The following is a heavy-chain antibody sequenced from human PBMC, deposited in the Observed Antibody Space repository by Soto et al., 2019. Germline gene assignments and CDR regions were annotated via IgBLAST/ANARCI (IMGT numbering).Heavy chain of an antibody. CDR2: IYSGGST. CDR1: GFTVSSNY. J-gene: IGHJ6*02. Sequence: PGGSLRLSCAASGFTVSSNYMSWVRQAPGKGLEWVSVIYSGGSTYYADSVKGRFTISRDNSKNTLYLQMNGLRAEDTAVYYCARERSYGNYYYGMDVWGQGTTVTVSS. CDR3: ARERSYGNYYYGMDV. V-gene: IGHV3-53*01. D-gene: IGHD5-18*01.